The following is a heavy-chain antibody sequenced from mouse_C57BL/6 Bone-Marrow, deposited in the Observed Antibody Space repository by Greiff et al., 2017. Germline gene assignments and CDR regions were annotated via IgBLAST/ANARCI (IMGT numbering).Heavy chain of an antibody. CDR1: GYTFTSYG. CDR2: IYPRSGNT. Sequence: VQRVESGAELARPGASVKLSCKASGYTFTSYGISWVKQRTGQGLEWIGEIYPRSGNTYYNEKFKGKATLTADKSSSTAYMELRSLTSEDSAVYFCARDYYGSSYHFWGQGTTLTVSS. CDR3: ARDYYGSSYHF. J-gene: IGHJ2*01. D-gene: IGHD1-1*01. V-gene: IGHV1-81*01.